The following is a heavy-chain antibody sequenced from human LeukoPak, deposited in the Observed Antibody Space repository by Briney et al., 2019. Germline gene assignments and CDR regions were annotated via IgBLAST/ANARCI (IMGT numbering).Heavy chain of an antibody. Sequence: GGSLRLSCAASGFTFDDYAMHWVRQAPGKGLEWVSGISWNSGSIGYADSVKGRFTISRDNAKNSLYLQMNSLRAEDTALYYCAKGGVDYYYGMDVRGQGTTVTVSS. J-gene: IGHJ6*02. CDR1: GFTFDDYA. CDR3: AKGGVDYYYGMDV. D-gene: IGHD2-2*01. V-gene: IGHV3-9*01. CDR2: ISWNSGSI.